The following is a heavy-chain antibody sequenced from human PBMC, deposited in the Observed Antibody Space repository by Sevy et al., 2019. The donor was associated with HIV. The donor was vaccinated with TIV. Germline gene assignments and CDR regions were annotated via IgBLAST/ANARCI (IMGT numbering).Heavy chain of an antibody. CDR2: ISYAGSKK. Sequence: GGSLRLSCAASGFMFSSYSVHWVRQAPGKGLEWVAVISYAGSKKYYADSVKGRFTISRDNSKNTLYLQMNSLRAEDTAVYYCARDVAFTTEYSYGMDVWGQGTTVTVSS. D-gene: IGHD4-17*01. CDR3: ARDVAFTTEYSYGMDV. V-gene: IGHV3-30-3*01. CDR1: GFMFSSYS. J-gene: IGHJ6*02.